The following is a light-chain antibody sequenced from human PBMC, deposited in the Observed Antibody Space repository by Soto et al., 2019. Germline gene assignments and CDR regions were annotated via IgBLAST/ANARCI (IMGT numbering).Light chain of an antibody. J-gene: IGKJ1*01. CDR2: AAS. V-gene: IGKV3-20*01. Sequence: EIVLTQSPGTLSLSPGERVTSSCRASQSVSSTSLAWYQQKPGQAPRLLMYAASSRATGIPDRFSGSGSGTDFTITISRLEPEDFAVYYWQQYGSSPKSYGQGTKVEGK. CDR3: QQYGSSPKS. CDR1: QSVSSTS.